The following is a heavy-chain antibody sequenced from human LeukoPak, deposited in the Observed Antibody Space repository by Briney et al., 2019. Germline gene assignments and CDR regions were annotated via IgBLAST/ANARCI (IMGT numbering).Heavy chain of an antibody. CDR2: IYTSGST. Sequence: SETLFLTCTVSGGSISSGGYYWSWIRQPAGKGLEWIGRIYTSGSTNYNPSLKSRVTISVDTSKNQFSLKLSSVTAADTAVYYCARDRVVFHPGSTFDLWGRGTLVTVSS. V-gene: IGHV4-61*02. D-gene: IGHD2-15*01. J-gene: IGHJ2*01. CDR3: ARDRVVFHPGSTFDL. CDR1: GGSISSGGYY.